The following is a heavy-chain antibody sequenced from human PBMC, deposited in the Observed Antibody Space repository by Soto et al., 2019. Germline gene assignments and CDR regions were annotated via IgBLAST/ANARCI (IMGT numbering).Heavy chain of an antibody. J-gene: IGHJ4*02. CDR2: ISGSGGST. Sequence: EVQLLESGGGLVQPGGSLRLSCAASRFTFSTYAMSWVRQAPGKGLEWVSAISGSGGSTYYADSVKGRFTISRDNSKNTLYLQMNSLRAEDTAVYYCAKDLVLRYVDWLPQYFDYWGQGTLVTVSS. CDR1: RFTFSTYA. V-gene: IGHV3-23*01. CDR3: AKDLVLRYVDWLPQYFDY. D-gene: IGHD3-9*01.